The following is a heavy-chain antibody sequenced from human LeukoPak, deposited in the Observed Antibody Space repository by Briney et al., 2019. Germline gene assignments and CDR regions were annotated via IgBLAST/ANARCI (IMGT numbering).Heavy chain of an antibody. J-gene: IGHJ1*01. CDR2: IYHSGST. D-gene: IGHD3-22*01. Sequence: SDTLSLTCAVYGGSFSGYYWSWIRQPPAKGLEWLGEIYHSGSTNYNPSLKSRITITVDTSKNQFPLKLSSVTAADTALYYCSRHHSSGYYPRQNVYWGEGTLVTVSS. CDR1: GGSFSGYY. V-gene: IGHV4-34*01. CDR3: SRHHSSGYYPRQNVY.